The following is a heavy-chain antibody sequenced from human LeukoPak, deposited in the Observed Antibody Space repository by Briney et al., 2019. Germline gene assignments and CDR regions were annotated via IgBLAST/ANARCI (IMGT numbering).Heavy chain of an antibody. V-gene: IGHV1-69*13. CDR2: IVPIFGTA. Sequence: SVKVSCKASGGTFSSYAISWVRQAPGQGLEWMGGIVPIFGTANYAQKFQGRVTITADESTSTAYMELSSLRSEDTAVYYCARDLYYYDSSGYPSPFDYWGQGTLVTVSS. J-gene: IGHJ4*02. D-gene: IGHD3-22*01. CDR1: GGTFSSYA. CDR3: ARDLYYYDSSGYPSPFDY.